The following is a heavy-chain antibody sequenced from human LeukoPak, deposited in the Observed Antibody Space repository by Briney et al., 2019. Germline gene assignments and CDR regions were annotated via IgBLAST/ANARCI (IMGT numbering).Heavy chain of an antibody. CDR2: ISYSGNT. CDR1: GGSISGYY. D-gene: IGHD4-23*01. V-gene: IGHV4-59*08. CDR3: ARRIVVTRGFDY. J-gene: IGHJ4*02. Sequence: SETLSLTCTGSGGSISGYYWTWIRQPPGKGLEWIGYISYSGNTNYNPSLKSRVTISVDTSKNQCSLKLSSVTAADTAVYYCARRIVVTRGFDYWGQGTLVTVSS.